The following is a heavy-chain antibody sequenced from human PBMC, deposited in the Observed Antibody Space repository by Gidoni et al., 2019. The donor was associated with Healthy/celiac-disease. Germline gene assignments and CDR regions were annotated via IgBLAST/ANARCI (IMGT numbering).Heavy chain of an antibody. V-gene: IGHV3-53*04. J-gene: IGHJ4*02. CDR2: IYSGGST. Sequence: EVQLVESGGGLVQPGGSLRRSCAASGFTVSSNYMSWVRQAPGQGLEWVSVIYSGGSTYYADSVKGRFTISGHNSKNTLYLQMNSLRAEDTAVYYCARGLWMASDYWGQGTLVTVSS. CDR1: GFTVSSNY. CDR3: ARGLWMASDY. D-gene: IGHD2-21*01.